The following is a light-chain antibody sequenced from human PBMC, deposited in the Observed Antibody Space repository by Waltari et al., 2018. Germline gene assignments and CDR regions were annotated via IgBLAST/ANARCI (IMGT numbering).Light chain of an antibody. CDR2: DVR. CDR1: SNGVGSHDL. J-gene: IGLJ2*01. V-gene: IGLV2-23*02. CDR3: CSVAGDWILS. Sequence: QSVLTQPASVSGSPGQSITISCTGPSNGVGSHDLVSWNQQHPGKAPRLIILDVRKRASGVSHRFSGSKSGNTASLTSSGLLAENESDYYLCSVAGDWILSFGGRTRLTV.